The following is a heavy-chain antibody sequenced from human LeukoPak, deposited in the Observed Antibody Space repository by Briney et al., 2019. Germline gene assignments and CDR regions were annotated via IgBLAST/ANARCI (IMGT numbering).Heavy chain of an antibody. J-gene: IGHJ4*02. Sequence: SQTLSLTCAISGDSVSSTSASWSWIRQSPSRGLEWLGRTYYRSNWYNDYAVSVKSRITINPDTSKNPFSLQLNSVTPEDTAAYYCTRGDIYFDYWGPGTLVTVSS. CDR1: GDSVSSTSAS. CDR2: TYYRSNWYN. D-gene: IGHD2-15*01. V-gene: IGHV6-1*01. CDR3: TRGDIYFDY.